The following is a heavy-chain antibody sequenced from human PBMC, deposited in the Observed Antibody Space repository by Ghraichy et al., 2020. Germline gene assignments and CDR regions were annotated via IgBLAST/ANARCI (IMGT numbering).Heavy chain of an antibody. CDR1: GFTFDDYT. CDR3: ANEFTRDYVYYFDD. V-gene: IGHV3-43*01. CDR2: ISWDGGST. Sequence: GGSLRLSCAASGFTFDDYTMHWVRQAPGKGLEWVSLISWDGGSTYYADSVQGRFTISRDNSKNSLYLQMNSLRTEDTALYYCANEFTRDYVYYFDDWGQGTLVTVSS. J-gene: IGHJ4*02. D-gene: IGHD3-16*01.